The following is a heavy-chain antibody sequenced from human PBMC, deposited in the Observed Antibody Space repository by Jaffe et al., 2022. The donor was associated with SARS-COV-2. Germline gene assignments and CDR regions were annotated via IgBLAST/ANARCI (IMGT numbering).Heavy chain of an antibody. D-gene: IGHD3-22*01. V-gene: IGHV3-53*04. CDR2: IYSGGST. Sequence: EVQLVESGGGLVQPGGSLRLSCAASGFTVSSNYMSWVRQAPGKGLEWVSVIYSGGSTYYADSVKGRFTISRHNSKNTLYLQMNSLRAEDTAVYYCARGPYYYDSSGYYFPFDYWGQGTLVTVSS. CDR3: ARGPYYYDSSGYYFPFDY. CDR1: GFTVSSNY. J-gene: IGHJ4*02.